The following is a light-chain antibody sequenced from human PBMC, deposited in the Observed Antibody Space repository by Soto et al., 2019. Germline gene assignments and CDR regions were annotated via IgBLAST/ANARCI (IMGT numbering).Light chain of an antibody. Sequence: DIQMTQSPASLSSSVGDRFIITCLASQYISNYLNWYQRKPGKAPKLLIYDASSLESGVPSRFSGSGSGTEFTLTISSLQPDDFATYYCQQYNSYSRTFGQGTKVDIK. CDR2: DAS. J-gene: IGKJ1*01. V-gene: IGKV1-5*01. CDR1: QYISNY. CDR3: QQYNSYSRT.